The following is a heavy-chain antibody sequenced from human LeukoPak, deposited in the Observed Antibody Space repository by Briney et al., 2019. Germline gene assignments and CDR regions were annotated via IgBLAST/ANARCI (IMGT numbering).Heavy chain of an antibody. CDR3: ARAPRYTWIQLWSYENWFDP. V-gene: IGHV1-46*01. CDR2: INPSGGST. CDR1: GYTFTSYY. D-gene: IGHD5-18*01. J-gene: IGHJ5*02. Sequence: ASVKVSCKASGYTFTSYYMHWVRQAPGQGLEWMGIINPSGGSTSYAQKFQGRVTMTRDMSTSTVYMELSSLRSEDTAVYYCARAPRYTWIQLWSYENWFDPWGQGTLVTVSS.